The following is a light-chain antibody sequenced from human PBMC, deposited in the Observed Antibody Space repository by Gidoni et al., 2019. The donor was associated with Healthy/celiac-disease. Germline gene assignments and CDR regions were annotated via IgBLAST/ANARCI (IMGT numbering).Light chain of an antibody. Sequence: DIQMTQSPSTLSASVGDRVTITCRASQSISSWLAWYQQKPGKAPKLLIYKASSLESGVPSRFSGSGSGKEFTLTISSLKHDDFATYYCQQYNSYSWTFGQGTKVEIK. J-gene: IGKJ1*01. V-gene: IGKV1-5*03. CDR1: QSISSW. CDR3: QQYNSYSWT. CDR2: KAS.